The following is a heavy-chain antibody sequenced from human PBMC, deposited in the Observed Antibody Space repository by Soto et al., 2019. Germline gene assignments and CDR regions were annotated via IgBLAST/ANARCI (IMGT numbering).Heavy chain of an antibody. Sequence: ASVKVSCKASGYTFTSYDINWVRQATGQGLEWMGWMNPKSGNTGYAQKFQGRVTMTRNTSISTAYMELSSLRSEDTAVYYCARGRGSGWYSTLYYYYYGMDVWGQGTTVTVSS. CDR2: MNPKSGNT. CDR3: ARGRGSGWYSTLYYYYYGMDV. J-gene: IGHJ6*02. D-gene: IGHD6-19*01. CDR1: GYTFTSYD. V-gene: IGHV1-8*01.